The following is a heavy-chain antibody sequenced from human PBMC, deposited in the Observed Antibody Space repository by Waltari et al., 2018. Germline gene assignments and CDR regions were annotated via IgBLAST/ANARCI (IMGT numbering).Heavy chain of an antibody. V-gene: IGHV1-69*01. Sequence: QVQLVQSGAEVKKPGSSVKVSCKASGGTFSSYAISLVRQAPGQGLEWMGGSIPIFGKANHAQKFQGRVTITADESTSTAYMELSSLRSEDTAVYYCARAKGQLLYEEVFDYWGQGTLVTVSS. J-gene: IGHJ4*02. CDR2: SIPIFGKA. D-gene: IGHD2-2*02. CDR3: ARAKGQLLYEEVFDY. CDR1: GGTFSSYA.